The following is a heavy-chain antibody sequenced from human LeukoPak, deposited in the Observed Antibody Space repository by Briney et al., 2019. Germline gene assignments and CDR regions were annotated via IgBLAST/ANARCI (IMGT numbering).Heavy chain of an antibody. J-gene: IGHJ4*02. Sequence: PGGSLRLSCAASGFTFSSYGMHWVRQAPGKGLQWVAVIWYDGSNKYYADSVKGRFTISRDNSKNTLYLQMNSLRAEDTAVYYCAKARSVGEYYFDYWGQGTLVTVSS. D-gene: IGHD3-10*01. V-gene: IGHV3-33*06. CDR3: AKARSVGEYYFDY. CDR1: GFTFSSYG. CDR2: IWYDGSNK.